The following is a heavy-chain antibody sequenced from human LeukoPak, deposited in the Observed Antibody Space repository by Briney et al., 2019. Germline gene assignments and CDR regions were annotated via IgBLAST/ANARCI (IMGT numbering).Heavy chain of an antibody. CDR2: ISCSGSRT. V-gene: IGHV3-48*02. J-gene: IGHJ3*02. CDR3: ARTYYDPSGYYYAFDI. Sequence: GGSLRLSCAASGFTFSSYNMNWVRQAPGKALEWLSHISCSGSRTDYADSVKGRPTISRDNAKNSLFLEMNSLRDEDTAVYYCARTYYDPSGYYYAFDIWGQGTMVSVSS. CDR1: GFTFSSYN. D-gene: IGHD3-22*01.